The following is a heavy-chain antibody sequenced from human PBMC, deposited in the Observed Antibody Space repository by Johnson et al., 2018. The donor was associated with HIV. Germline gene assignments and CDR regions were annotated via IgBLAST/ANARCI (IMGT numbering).Heavy chain of an antibody. CDR1: GFTFSSYA. J-gene: IGHJ3*02. CDR3: AKATVPTRVLIAFDI. CDR2: ISYDGSNK. D-gene: IGHD3-9*01. V-gene: IGHV3-30-3*01. Sequence: QVQLVESGGGVVQPGRSLRLSCAASGFTFSSYAMHWVRQAPGKGLEWVAVISYDGSNKYYADSVKGRFTISRDNSKNMLYLQMNSLRPEDTALYYCAKATVPTRVLIAFDIWGQGTMVTVSS.